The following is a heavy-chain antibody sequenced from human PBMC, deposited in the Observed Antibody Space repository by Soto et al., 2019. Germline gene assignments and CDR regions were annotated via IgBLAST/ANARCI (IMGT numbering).Heavy chain of an antibody. CDR3: ARTTVTASYYYMDV. CDR1: GYTFTNYG. D-gene: IGHD4-17*01. CDR2: ISTYNGNT. J-gene: IGHJ6*03. V-gene: IGHV1-18*01. Sequence: QVQLVQSGAEVKQPGASVKVSCKASGYTFTNYGFTWVRQAPGQGLEWLGWISTYNGNTKYAQKVQGRLNMTTDTXXXXXXXXXXXXXXXXXALYYCARTTVTASYYYMDVWGKGSTVTVSS.